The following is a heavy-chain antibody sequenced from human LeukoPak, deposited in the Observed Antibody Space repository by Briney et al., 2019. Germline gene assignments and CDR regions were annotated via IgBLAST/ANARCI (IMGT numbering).Heavy chain of an antibody. D-gene: IGHD2-15*01. V-gene: IGHV1-2*02. CDR3: ARDQDLSI. J-gene: IGHJ4*02. Sequence: ASVKASCKSSGYTFTGYYIHWVRQAPGQGLEWMGWINPNSGGTNYAQKFQGRVTMTRDTSISTTYMELSSLKSDDTAVYYCARDQDLSIWGQGTLVTVSS. CDR1: GYTFTGYY. CDR2: INPNSGGT.